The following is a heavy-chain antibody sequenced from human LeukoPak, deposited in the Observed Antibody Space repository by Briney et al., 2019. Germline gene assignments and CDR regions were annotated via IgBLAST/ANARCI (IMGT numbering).Heavy chain of an antibody. V-gene: IGHV3-21*01. Sequence: GGSLRLSCAASGFTFSSYSMNWVRQAPGKGLEWVSSISSSSSHIYYADSVKGRFTISRDNAKNSLYLQMNSLRAEDTAVYYCARDGDGYNPFDYWGQGTLVTVSS. CDR3: ARDGDGYNPFDY. CDR1: GFTFSSYS. D-gene: IGHD5-24*01. CDR2: ISSSSSHI. J-gene: IGHJ4*02.